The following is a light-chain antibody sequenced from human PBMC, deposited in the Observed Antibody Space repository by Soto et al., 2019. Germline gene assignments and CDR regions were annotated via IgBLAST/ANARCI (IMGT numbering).Light chain of an antibody. Sequence: EIVLTQSPGTLSLSPGGRATLSCRASQSISDTLAWYQQKPGQAPRLLIYGASRRATGFPARFSGSGFGTDFTLTISSLEPEDAAVYYCQQRSNWPPITFGQGTRLEIK. J-gene: IGKJ5*01. CDR3: QQRSNWPPIT. V-gene: IGKV3-11*01. CDR1: QSISDT. CDR2: GAS.